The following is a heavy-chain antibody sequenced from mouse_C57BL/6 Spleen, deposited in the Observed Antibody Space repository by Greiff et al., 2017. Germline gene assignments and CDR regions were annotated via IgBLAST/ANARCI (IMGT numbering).Heavy chain of an antibody. J-gene: IGHJ2*01. CDR3: AREGEPGGYFDD. CDR2: IDPKSGGT. Sequence: QVQLQQPGAELVKPGASVKLSCKASGYTFTSYWMHWVKQRPGRGLEWIGRIDPKSGGTKYNEKFKSKATMTVDKPSSTAYMQLSSLTSEDSAVYYCAREGEPGGYFDDWGQGTTLTVSS. V-gene: IGHV1-72*01. CDR1: GYTFTSYW.